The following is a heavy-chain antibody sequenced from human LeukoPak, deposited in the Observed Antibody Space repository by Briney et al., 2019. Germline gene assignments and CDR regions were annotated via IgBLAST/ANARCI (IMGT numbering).Heavy chain of an antibody. CDR3: ATPGGSGWFYFDY. J-gene: IGHJ4*02. V-gene: IGHV4-39*01. Sequence: SETLSLTCTVSGGSISSSSHSWGWIRQPPGKGLEWIGSIDYSGSTYINPSLKSRVTISVDTSKNQFSLRLSSVTAADTSVYYCATPGGSGWFYFDYWGQGTLVTVSS. D-gene: IGHD6-19*01. CDR2: IDYSGST. CDR1: GGSISSSSHS.